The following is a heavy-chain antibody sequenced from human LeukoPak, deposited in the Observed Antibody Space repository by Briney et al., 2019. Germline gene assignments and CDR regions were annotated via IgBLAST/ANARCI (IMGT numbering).Heavy chain of an antibody. D-gene: IGHD6-6*01. Sequence: GASVKVSCKASGYTFTGYYMHWVRQAPGQGLEWLGWINTKSGGTNYAQKFQGRVTMTRDTSISTAYMELSRLRSDDTAVYYCARDFLLSIAARPYNWFDPWGQGTLVTVSS. CDR1: GYTFTGYY. CDR2: INTKSGGT. V-gene: IGHV1-2*02. CDR3: ARDFLLSIAARPYNWFDP. J-gene: IGHJ5*02.